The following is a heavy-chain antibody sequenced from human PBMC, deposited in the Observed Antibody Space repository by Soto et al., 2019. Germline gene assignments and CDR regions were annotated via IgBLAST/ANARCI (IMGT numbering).Heavy chain of an antibody. CDR3: AKDHPVIEVVKVFEY. V-gene: IGHV3-23*01. J-gene: IGHJ4*02. D-gene: IGHD3-22*01. CDR1: GFSFSSYA. Sequence: PGGSLRLSCAASGFSFSSYAMSWVRQAPGKGLGWVSAISGSGTKTHYADSVKGRFTISRDNSKNTLYLQMNSLRAEDTAVYYCAKDHPVIEVVKVFEYWGRGALVTVSS. CDR2: ISGSGTKT.